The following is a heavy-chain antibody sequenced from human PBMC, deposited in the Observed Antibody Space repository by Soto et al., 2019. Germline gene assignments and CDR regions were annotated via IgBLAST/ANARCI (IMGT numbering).Heavy chain of an antibody. D-gene: IGHD3-22*01. CDR2: IKSKTDGGTT. Sequence: GGSVRLSCAASGFTFSNAWMSWVRQAPGKGLEWVGRIKSKTDGGTTDYAAPVKGRFTISRDDSKNTLYLQMNSLKTEDTAVYYCTTAPGGNYYDSSGYLTLEGMDVWGQGTTVTVSS. CDR1: GFTFSNAW. J-gene: IGHJ6*02. V-gene: IGHV3-15*01. CDR3: TTAPGGNYYDSSGYLTLEGMDV.